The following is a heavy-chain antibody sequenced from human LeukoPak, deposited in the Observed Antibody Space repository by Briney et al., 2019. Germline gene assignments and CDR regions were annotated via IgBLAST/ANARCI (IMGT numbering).Heavy chain of an antibody. J-gene: IGHJ3*02. V-gene: IGHV3-21*01. CDR2: ISSSSSYI. Sequence: GGSLRLSCAASGFTFSSYSMNWVRQAPGKGLEWVSSISSSSSYIYYADSVKGRFTISRDNAKNSLYLQMNSLRAEDTAVYYCARGQQQLTDALDIWGQGTMVTVSS. D-gene: IGHD6-13*01. CDR3: ARGQQQLTDALDI. CDR1: GFTFSSYS.